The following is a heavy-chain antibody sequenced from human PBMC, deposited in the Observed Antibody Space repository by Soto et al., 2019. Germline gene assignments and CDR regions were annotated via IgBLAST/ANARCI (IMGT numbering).Heavy chain of an antibody. CDR2: IIPIFGTA. Sequence: QVQLVQSGAEVKKPGSSVKVSCKASGGTFSSYAISWVRQAPGQGLEWMGGIIPIFGTANYAQKFQGRVTITADESTSTAYMELSSLRAEDTAVYYCASLSKYYYESSGGNYAFDIWGQGTMVTVS. D-gene: IGHD3-22*01. J-gene: IGHJ3*02. V-gene: IGHV1-69*01. CDR1: GGTFSSYA. CDR3: ASLSKYYYESSGGNYAFDI.